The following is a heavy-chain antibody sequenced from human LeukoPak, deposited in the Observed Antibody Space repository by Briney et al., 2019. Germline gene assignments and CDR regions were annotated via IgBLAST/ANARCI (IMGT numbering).Heavy chain of an antibody. CDR1: GFTFSSYG. D-gene: IGHD6-13*01. J-gene: IGHJ4*02. V-gene: IGHV3-66*01. CDR3: ARAGPSSSWHQFDY. Sequence: GGSLRLSCAASGFTFSSYGMSWVRQAPGKGLEWVSVIYSGGRTYYADSVKGRFTISRDNSKNTLYLQMNRLRPEDTAVYYCARAGPSSSWHQFDYWGQGTLVTVSS. CDR2: IYSGGRT.